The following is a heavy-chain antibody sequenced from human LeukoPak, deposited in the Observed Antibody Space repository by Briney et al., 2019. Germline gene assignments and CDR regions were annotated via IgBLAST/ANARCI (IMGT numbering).Heavy chain of an antibody. CDR3: ARYTTGHGLDF. D-gene: IGHD6-19*01. V-gene: IGHV3-33*08. Sequence: GGSLRLSCAASGFTFSDYGMHWVRQAPGKGLEWVAYIWYDGSDEDYADSVKGRFTISRDNSKNTLYLQMNSLRAEDTAVYYCARYTTGHGLDFWGQGTLVTVFS. CDR1: GFTFSDYG. J-gene: IGHJ4*02. CDR2: IWYDGSDE.